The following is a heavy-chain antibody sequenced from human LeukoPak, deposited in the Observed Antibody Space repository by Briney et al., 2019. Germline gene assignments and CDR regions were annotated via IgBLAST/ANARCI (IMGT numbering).Heavy chain of an antibody. D-gene: IGHD3-10*01. Sequence: SETLSLTCAVYGGSFSGYYWSWIRQPPGKGLEWIGEINHSGSTNYNPSLKSRVTISVDTSKNQFSLKLSSVTAADTAVYYCAREMVRGDYQYYFDYWGQGTLVTVSS. V-gene: IGHV4-34*01. CDR1: GGSFSGYY. J-gene: IGHJ4*02. CDR2: INHSGST. CDR3: AREMVRGDYQYYFDY.